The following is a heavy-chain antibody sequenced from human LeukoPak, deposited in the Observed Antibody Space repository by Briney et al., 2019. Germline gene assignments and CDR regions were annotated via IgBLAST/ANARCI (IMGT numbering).Heavy chain of an antibody. V-gene: IGHV4-39*01. D-gene: IGHD3-9*01. CDR2: IYYSGST. CDR3: AGGSWYYDILTGYYALNWFDP. Sequence: SETLSLTCTVSGGSISSSSYYWGWIRQPPGKGLEWIGSIYYSGSTYYNPSLKSRVTISVDTSKKQFSLKLSSVTAADTAVYYCAGGSWYYDILTGYYALNWFDPWGQGTLVTVSS. J-gene: IGHJ5*02. CDR1: GGSISSSSYY.